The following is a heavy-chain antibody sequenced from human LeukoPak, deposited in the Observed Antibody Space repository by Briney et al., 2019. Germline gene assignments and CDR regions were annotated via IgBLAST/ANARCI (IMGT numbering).Heavy chain of an antibody. Sequence: GGSLRLSCAASGFTLSSYAMSWVRQGPGKGLEWVSAISVSGNTYHADSVKGRFTISRDNAKNSLYLQMNSLRAEDTAVYYCAELGITMIGGVWGKGTTVTISS. CDR3: AELGITMIGGV. J-gene: IGHJ6*04. CDR2: ISVSGNT. CDR1: GFTLSSYA. V-gene: IGHV3-23*01. D-gene: IGHD3-10*02.